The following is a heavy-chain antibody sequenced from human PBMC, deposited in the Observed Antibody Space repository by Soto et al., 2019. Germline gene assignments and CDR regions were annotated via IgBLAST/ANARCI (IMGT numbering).Heavy chain of an antibody. CDR3: ARGSTDSYPGSRIFDF. CDR2: ITDSGGDG. CDR1: GITLRSRA. D-gene: IGHD3-10*01. J-gene: IGHJ4*02. Sequence: GGSLRLSCVASGITLRSRAISCVRQATGGAPECTATITDSGGDGKNEASLRGRFASSRDNPKKTLYLQMSSLTAEDSAIYYCARGSTDSYPGSRIFDFWGRGTLVTVSS. V-gene: IGHV3-23*01.